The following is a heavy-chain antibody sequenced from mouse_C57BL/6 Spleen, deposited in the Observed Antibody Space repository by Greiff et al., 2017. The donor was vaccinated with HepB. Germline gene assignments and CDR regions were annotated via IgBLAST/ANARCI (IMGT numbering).Heavy chain of an antibody. V-gene: IGHV1-64*01. CDR2: IHPNSGST. J-gene: IGHJ4*01. D-gene: IGHD2-4*01. CDR1: GYTFTSYW. CDR3: ARRDDYDVDYAMDY. Sequence: VQLQQSGAELVKPGASVKLSCKASGYTFTSYWMHWVKQRPGQGLEWIGMIHPNSGSTNYNEKFKSKATLTVDKSSSTAYMQLSSLTSEDSAVYYCARRDDYDVDYAMDYWGQGTSVTVSS.